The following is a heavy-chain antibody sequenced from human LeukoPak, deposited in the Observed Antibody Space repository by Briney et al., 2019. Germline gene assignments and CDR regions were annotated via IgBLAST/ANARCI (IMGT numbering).Heavy chain of an antibody. V-gene: IGHV3-7*01. J-gene: IGHJ4*02. CDR1: GFTFSSYW. D-gene: IGHD4-17*01. CDR2: IKQDGSER. CDR3: ARDYGDYVRTFDY. Sequence: GGSLRLSCAASGFTFSSYWMSWVRQAPGKGLEWVATIKQDGSERYYVDSVKGRFTISRDNAKNSLYLQMNSLRAEDTAVYYCARDYGDYVRTFDYWGQGTLVTVSS.